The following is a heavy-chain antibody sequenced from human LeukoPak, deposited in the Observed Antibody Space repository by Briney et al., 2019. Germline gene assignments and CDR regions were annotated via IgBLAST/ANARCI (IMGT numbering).Heavy chain of an antibody. CDR1: GGSFSGYY. Sequence: SETLSLTCAVYGGSFSGYYWSWIRQPPGKGLEWIGEINHSGSTNYNPSLKSRVTISVDTSKNQFSLKLSSVTAADTAVYYCARGRGNIVVVVAATRGPFDYWGQGTPVTVSS. CDR2: INHSGST. D-gene: IGHD2-15*01. J-gene: IGHJ4*02. V-gene: IGHV4-34*01. CDR3: ARGRGNIVVVVAATRGPFDY.